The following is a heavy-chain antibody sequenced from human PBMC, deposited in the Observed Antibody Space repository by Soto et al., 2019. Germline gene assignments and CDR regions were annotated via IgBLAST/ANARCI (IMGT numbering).Heavy chain of an antibody. CDR2: INRDSNT. Sequence: EEQLVESGGGLVQPGGSLRLSCAASGFTFSNHVMNWVRQAPGRGLEWVSSINRDSNTFYADSVEGRFTISRDNAKDSLYLQMNSLRADDTAVYYCVNGDYYVGQGTLVTVSS. CDR1: GFTFSNHV. J-gene: IGHJ4*02. D-gene: IGHD4-17*01. V-gene: IGHV3-48*01. CDR3: VNGDYY.